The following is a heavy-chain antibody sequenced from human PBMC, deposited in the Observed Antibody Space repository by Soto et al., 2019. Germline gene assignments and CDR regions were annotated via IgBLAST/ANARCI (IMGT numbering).Heavy chain of an antibody. CDR3: AREVPVYCSGGSCFRGMDV. D-gene: IGHD2-15*01. CDR2: ISYDGSNK. V-gene: IGHV3-30-3*01. Sequence: QVQLVESGGGVVQPGRSLRLSCAASGFTFSSYAMHWVRQAPGKGLEWVAVISYDGSNKYYADSVKGRFTISRDNSKNTLYLQMNSLRAEDTAVYYCAREVPVYCSGGSCFRGMDVW. CDR1: GFTFSSYA. J-gene: IGHJ6*01.